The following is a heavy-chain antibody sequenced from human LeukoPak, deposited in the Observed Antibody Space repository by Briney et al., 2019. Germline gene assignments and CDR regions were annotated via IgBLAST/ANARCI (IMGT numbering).Heavy chain of an antibody. D-gene: IGHD3-10*01. CDR2: ISGSGGGT. J-gene: IGHJ4*02. CDR1: GFTFRSYG. CDR3: TKRDGSGSYNTFDY. Sequence: GGSLRLSCAASGFTFRSYGMSWVRQAPGKGLEWVLTISGSGGGTYYADSVKGRFTISRDNSKNTLYLQMDSLRAEDTAVYYCTKRDGSGSYNTFDYWGQGTLVTVSS. V-gene: IGHV3-23*01.